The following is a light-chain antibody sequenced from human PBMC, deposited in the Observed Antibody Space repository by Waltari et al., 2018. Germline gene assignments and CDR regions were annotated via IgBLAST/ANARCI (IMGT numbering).Light chain of an antibody. CDR1: RSNNGATYD. CDR2: GNN. CDR3: QSYDSSLSGSVI. J-gene: IGLJ2*01. Sequence: QSVLTQPPSVSGAPGQRVTISCTGTRSNNGATYDVPWYQPLPGTAPKPLTYGNNNRPSGVSDRFSGSKSGTSASLAITGLQAEDEADYYCQSYDSSLSGSVIFGGGTKLTAL. V-gene: IGLV1-40*01.